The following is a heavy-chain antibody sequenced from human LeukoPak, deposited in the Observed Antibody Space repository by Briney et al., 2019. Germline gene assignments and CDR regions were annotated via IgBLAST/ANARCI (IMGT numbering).Heavy chain of an antibody. CDR1: GGSISSYY. CDR2: IYYSGST. Sequence: SETLSLTCTVSGGSISSYYWSWIRQPPGKGLEWIGYIYYSGSTNYNPSLKSRVTISVDTSKNQFSLKLSSVTAADTAVYYCARSQRRATVVTRAWFDPWGQGTLVTVSS. CDR3: ARSQRRATVVTRAWFDP. V-gene: IGHV4-59*12. D-gene: IGHD4-23*01. J-gene: IGHJ5*02.